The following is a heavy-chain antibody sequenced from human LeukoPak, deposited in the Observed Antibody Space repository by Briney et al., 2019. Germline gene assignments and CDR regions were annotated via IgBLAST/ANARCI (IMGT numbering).Heavy chain of an antibody. J-gene: IGHJ4*02. Sequence: GGSVNVSCKASGYTFTSYVMNWVRQATGQGLEGVGGMNPNSGNTGYAQKFQGRVTMTRKTSIRTAYMEMSSLRSEDTAVYYCATSQTYVRTPYYFDYWGQGTLVTVSS. CDR3: ATSQTYVRTPYYFDY. CDR2: MNPNSGNT. V-gene: IGHV1-8*01. D-gene: IGHD3-16*01. CDR1: GYTFTSYV.